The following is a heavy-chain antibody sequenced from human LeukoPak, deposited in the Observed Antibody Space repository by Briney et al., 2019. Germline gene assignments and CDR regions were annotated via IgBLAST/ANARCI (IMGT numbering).Heavy chain of an antibody. D-gene: IGHD3-3*01. V-gene: IGHV7-4-1*02. Sequence: ASVKVSCKASGGTFSSYAISWVRQAPGQGLEWMGWINTNTGNPTYAQGFTGRFVFSLDTSVSTAYLQISSLKAEDTAVYYCARVYYDFWSEAYYYYMDVWGKGTTVTISS. CDR2: INTNTGNP. CDR3: ARVYYDFWSEAYYYYMDV. CDR1: GGTFSSYA. J-gene: IGHJ6*03.